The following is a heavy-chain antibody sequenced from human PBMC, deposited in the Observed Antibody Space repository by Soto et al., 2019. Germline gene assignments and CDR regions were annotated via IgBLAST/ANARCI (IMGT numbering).Heavy chain of an antibody. D-gene: IGHD5-12*01. V-gene: IGHV3-48*01. CDR2: ISSSSSTI. CDR1: GFTFSSYS. Sequence: PGGSLRLSCAASGFTFSSYSMNWVRQAPGKGLEWVSYISSSSSTIYYADSVKGRFTISRDNAKNSLYLQMNSLRAEDTAVYYCARDSGYDEFDYWGQGTLVTVSS. J-gene: IGHJ4*02. CDR3: ARDSGYDEFDY.